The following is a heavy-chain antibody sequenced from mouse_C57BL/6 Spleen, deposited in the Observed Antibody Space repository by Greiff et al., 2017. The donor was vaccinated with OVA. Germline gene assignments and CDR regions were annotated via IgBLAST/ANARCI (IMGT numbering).Heavy chain of an antibody. V-gene: IGHV1-61*01. CDR3: ARETGTLDY. D-gene: IGHD4-1*01. CDR2: IYPSDSET. Sequence: QVQLQQPGAELVRPGSSVKLSCKASGYTFTSYWMDWVKQRPGQGLEWIGNIYPSDSETHYNQKFKDKAKLTVDKSSSTAYMQLSSLTSEDSAVYYCARETGTLDYWGQGTTLTVSS. J-gene: IGHJ2*01. CDR1: GYTFTSYW.